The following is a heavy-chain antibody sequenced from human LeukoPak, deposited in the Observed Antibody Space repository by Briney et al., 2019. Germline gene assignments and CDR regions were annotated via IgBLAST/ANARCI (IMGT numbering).Heavy chain of an antibody. CDR2: INQDGSEK. D-gene: IGHD6-13*01. Sequence: GGSLGLSCAPSGFTFSIYWMSWVRQAPGKGLEWVANINQDGSEKYYVDSVMGRFTISRDNDKNSLYLQMNSLRAEDTALYYCARAVSTGTVDYWGQGTLVTVSS. CDR1: GFTFSIYW. V-gene: IGHV3-7*01. J-gene: IGHJ4*02. CDR3: ARAVSTGTVDY.